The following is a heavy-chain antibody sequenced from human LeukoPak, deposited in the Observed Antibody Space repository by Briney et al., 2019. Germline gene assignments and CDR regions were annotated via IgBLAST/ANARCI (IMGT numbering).Heavy chain of an antibody. J-gene: IGHJ6*03. CDR2: INPNSGGT. D-gene: IGHD1-26*01. CDR3: AREPTYSGSYYYYYMDV. CDR1: GYTFTGYY. Sequence: ASVEVSCKASGYTFTGYYMHWVRQAPGQGLEWMGRINPNSGGTNYAQKFQGRVTMTRDTSISTAYMELSRLRSDDTAVYYCAREPTYSGSYYYYYMDVWGKGTTVTVSS. V-gene: IGHV1-2*06.